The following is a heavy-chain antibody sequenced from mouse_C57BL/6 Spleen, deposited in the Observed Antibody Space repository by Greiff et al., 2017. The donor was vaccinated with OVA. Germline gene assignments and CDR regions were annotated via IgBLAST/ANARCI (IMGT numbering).Heavy chain of an antibody. CDR1: GYTFTSYW. Sequence: VKLQQPGAELVKPGASVKMSCKASGYTFTSYWITWVKQRPGQGLEWIGDIYPGSGSTNYNEKFKSKATLTVDTSSSTAYMQLSSLTSEDSAVYYCARSGVTTVVERDYWGQGTTLTVSS. D-gene: IGHD1-1*01. J-gene: IGHJ2*01. CDR3: ARSGVTTVVERDY. CDR2: IYPGSGST. V-gene: IGHV1-55*01.